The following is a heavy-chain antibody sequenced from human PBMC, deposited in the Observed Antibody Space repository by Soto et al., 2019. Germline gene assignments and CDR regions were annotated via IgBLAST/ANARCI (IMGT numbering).Heavy chain of an antibody. CDR3: ARRIPYYYGMDV. V-gene: IGHV3-33*01. J-gene: IGHJ6*02. D-gene: IGHD2-2*02. CDR2: IWYDGSNK. Sequence: QVQLVESGGGVVQPGRSLRLSCAASGFTFSSYGMHWVRQAPGKGLEWVAVIWYDGSNKYYADSVKGRFTISRDNSKNKLKLQMNSLRAEDTAVYYCARRIPYYYGMDVWGQGTTVTVSS. CDR1: GFTFSSYG.